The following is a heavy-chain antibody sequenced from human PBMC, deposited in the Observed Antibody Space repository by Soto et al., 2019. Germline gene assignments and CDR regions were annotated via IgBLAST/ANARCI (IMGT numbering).Heavy chain of an antibody. CDR2: IYWDDDK. CDR1: GFSLSTGGVG. J-gene: IGHJ4*02. V-gene: IGHV2-5*02. D-gene: IGHD2-15*01. Sequence: QITLKESGPTLVKPTQTLTLTCTFSGFSLSTGGVGVGWIRQPPGKALEWLALIYWDDDKRYRTSLQNSLTITADTSYNQVVLSMSNMGPDDTATYYCAHRNVEVVGGSTNTFYYWGQGALVTVSS. CDR3: AHRNVEVVGGSTNTFYY.